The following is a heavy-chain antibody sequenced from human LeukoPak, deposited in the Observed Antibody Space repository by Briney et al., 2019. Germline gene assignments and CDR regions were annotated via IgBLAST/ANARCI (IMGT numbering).Heavy chain of an antibody. CDR3: AKGSGWAVGYAFDI. Sequence: GGSLRLSCAASGFTFADYDMSWVRQAPGKGLEWVAVISYDGSNKYYADSVKGRFTISRDNSKNTLYLQMNSLRAEDTAVYYCAKGSGWAVGYAFDIWGQGTMVTVSS. D-gene: IGHD6-19*01. J-gene: IGHJ3*02. CDR2: ISYDGSNK. V-gene: IGHV3-30*18. CDR1: GFTFADYD.